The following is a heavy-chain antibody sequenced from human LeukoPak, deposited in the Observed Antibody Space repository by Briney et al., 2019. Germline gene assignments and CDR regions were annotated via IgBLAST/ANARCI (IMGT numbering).Heavy chain of an antibody. CDR2: IYYSGST. D-gene: IGHD1-1*01. J-gene: IGHJ6*02. CDR3: ARDLERSYYYGIDV. CDR1: GGSISSYY. V-gene: IGHV4-59*01. Sequence: SETLSLTCTVSGGSISSYYWSWIRQPPGKGLEWIGYIYYSGSTNYNPSLKSRVTISVDTSKNQFSLKLSSVTAADTAVYYCARDLERSYYYGIDVWGQGTTVTVSS.